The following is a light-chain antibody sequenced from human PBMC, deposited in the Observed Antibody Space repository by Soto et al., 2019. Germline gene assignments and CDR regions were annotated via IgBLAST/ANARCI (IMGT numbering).Light chain of an antibody. CDR1: QGISSW. Sequence: DIQMTQSPSSVSASVGDRFTITCRASQGISSWLAWYQQKPGKAPKLLIFAASSLQSGVPSRFSGSRSGPDFTLTISSLQPEDFATYYCQQSYSSPPTFGQGTKVDIK. V-gene: IGKV1-12*01. J-gene: IGKJ1*01. CDR2: AAS. CDR3: QQSYSSPPT.